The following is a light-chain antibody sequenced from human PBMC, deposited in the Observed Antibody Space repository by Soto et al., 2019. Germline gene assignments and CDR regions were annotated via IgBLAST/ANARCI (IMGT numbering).Light chain of an antibody. CDR1: QSISSW. V-gene: IGKV1-5*03. J-gene: IGKJ4*02. CDR3: QQYNSWT. CDR2: KAS. Sequence: DIQMTQSPSTLSASVGDRVTITCRASQSISSWLAWYQQKPGKAPNLLIYKASSLESGVPSRFSGSGSGTEFTLTISSLQPDDFATYYCQQYNSWTFGGGTKVEIK.